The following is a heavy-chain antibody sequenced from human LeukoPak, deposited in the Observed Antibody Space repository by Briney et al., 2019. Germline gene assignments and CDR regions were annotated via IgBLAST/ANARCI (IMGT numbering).Heavy chain of an antibody. J-gene: IGHJ4*02. CDR1: GGSISSGGYY. D-gene: IGHD2-8*01. Sequence: SETLSLTCTVSGGSISSGGYYWSWIRQHPGKGLEWIGYIYYSGSTYYNPSLKSRVTISVDTSKNQFSLKLSSVTAADTAVYYCAKDQWNWEDIVLMVYAQDYWGQGTLVTVSS. CDR2: IYYSGST. CDR3: AKDQWNWEDIVLMVYAQDY. V-gene: IGHV4-31*03.